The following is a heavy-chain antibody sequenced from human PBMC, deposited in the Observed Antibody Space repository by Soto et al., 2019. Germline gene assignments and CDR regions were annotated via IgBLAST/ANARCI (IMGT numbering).Heavy chain of an antibody. CDR1: GFTFSSYS. J-gene: IGHJ4*02. CDR3: ARETRLYCSGGSCYPFDY. CDR2: ISSSSSYI. Sequence: EVQLVESGGGLVKPGGSLRLSCAASGFTFSSYSMNWVRQAPGKGLEWVSSISSSSSYIYYADSVKGRFTISRDNAKNSLYRQMNSLRAEDTAVYYCARETRLYCSGGSCYPFDYWGQGTLFTVSS. V-gene: IGHV3-21*06. D-gene: IGHD2-15*01.